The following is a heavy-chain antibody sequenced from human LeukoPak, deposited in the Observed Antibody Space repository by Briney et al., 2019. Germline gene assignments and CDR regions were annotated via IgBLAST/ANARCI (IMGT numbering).Heavy chain of an antibody. CDR3: ARAGGTIAVAGNFDY. CDR2: IGGSGYST. D-gene: IGHD6-19*01. V-gene: IGHV3-23*01. Sequence: PGGSLRLSCAVSGFTFSNYAMTWVRQAPGKGLEWVSTIGGSGYSTYDADSVRGRFAISRDNSKNTLYLQMNSLRADDTAVYYCARAGGTIAVAGNFDYWGQGTLVTVSS. J-gene: IGHJ4*02. CDR1: GFTFSNYA.